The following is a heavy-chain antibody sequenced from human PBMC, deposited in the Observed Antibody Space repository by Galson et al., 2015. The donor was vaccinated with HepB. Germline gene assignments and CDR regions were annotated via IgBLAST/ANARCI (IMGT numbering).Heavy chain of an antibody. V-gene: IGHV1-2*06. CDR3: ARDASYCSGVTCYVGYFHY. CDR1: GYTFTDYY. D-gene: IGHD2-15*01. CDR2: INSNSGAT. J-gene: IGHJ4*02. Sequence: SVKVSCKASGYTFTDYYTHWVRQAPGQGLEWMGRINSNSGATNYAQKFQGRVTVTRDTSITTAYMELNRLRSDDTAVYYCARDASYCSGVTCYVGYFHYWGQGTLVTVSS.